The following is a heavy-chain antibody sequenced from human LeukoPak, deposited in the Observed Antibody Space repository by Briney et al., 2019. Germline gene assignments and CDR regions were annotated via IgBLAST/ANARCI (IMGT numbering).Heavy chain of an antibody. Sequence: GGSLRLSCAASGFTFSSYAMSWVRQAPGKGLEWVSAISGSGSNTYYADSVEGRFTISRDNSKNTLYLQMNSLRAEDTAVYYCAKGYDSSGYYFNYFDYWGQGTLVTVSS. CDR1: GFTFSSYA. CDR2: ISGSGSNT. D-gene: IGHD3-22*01. J-gene: IGHJ4*02. V-gene: IGHV3-23*01. CDR3: AKGYDSSGYYFNYFDY.